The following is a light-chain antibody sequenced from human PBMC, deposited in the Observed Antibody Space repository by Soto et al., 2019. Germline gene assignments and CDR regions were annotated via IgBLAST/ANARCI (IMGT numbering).Light chain of an antibody. CDR1: QSVSNY. J-gene: IGKJ1*01. Sequence: EIVFTQSPATLPLSPGERATLSCRASQSVSNYLAWYQQKPGQAPSLLIYDASNRATGIPARFSGSGSGTDFTLTISSLEPEDFAVYYCLQRTNWPPTWTFGQGTKVDIQ. CDR3: LQRTNWPPTWT. CDR2: DAS. V-gene: IGKV3-11*01.